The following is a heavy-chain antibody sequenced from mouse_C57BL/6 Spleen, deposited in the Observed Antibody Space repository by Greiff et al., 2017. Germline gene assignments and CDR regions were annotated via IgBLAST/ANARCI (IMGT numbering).Heavy chain of an antibody. CDR1: GFTFSSYG. D-gene: IGHD3-2*02. V-gene: IGHV5-6*02. J-gene: IGHJ2*01. Sequence: EVKLEESGGDLVKPGGSLKLSCAASGFTFSSYGMSWVRQTPDKRLEWVATISSGGSYTYYPDSVKGRFTISRDNAKNTLYLQMSSLKSEDTAMYYCARRGGAQASYYFDYWGQGTTLTVSS. CDR2: ISSGGSYT. CDR3: ARRGGAQASYYFDY.